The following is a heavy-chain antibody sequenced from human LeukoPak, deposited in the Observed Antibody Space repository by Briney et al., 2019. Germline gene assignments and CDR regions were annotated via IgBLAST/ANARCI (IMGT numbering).Heavy chain of an antibody. Sequence: GGSLRLSCVASGFTFSSYGMDWVRQAPGKGLEWVAFIRFDGSNKHYAESVKGRFTISRDNSKNTLYLQMNSLRAEDTAVYYCAKAPEIVGATRLFDYWGQGTLVTVSS. D-gene: IGHD1-26*01. V-gene: IGHV3-30*02. CDR1: GFTFSSYG. CDR2: IRFDGSNK. CDR3: AKAPEIVGATRLFDY. J-gene: IGHJ4*02.